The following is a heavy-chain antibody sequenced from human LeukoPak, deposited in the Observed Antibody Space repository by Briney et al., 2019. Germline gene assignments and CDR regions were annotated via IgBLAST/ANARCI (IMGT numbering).Heavy chain of an antibody. V-gene: IGHV1-69*13. D-gene: IGHD4-17*01. Sequence: GASVKVSCKASGGTFISYAISWVRQAPGQGLEWMGGIIPIVGTANYAQKFQGRVTITADESTSTAYMELSSLRSEDTAVYYCASCPEHYGVFRRNYFDYWGQGTLVTVSS. CDR2: IIPIVGTA. CDR1: GGTFISYA. CDR3: ASCPEHYGVFRRNYFDY. J-gene: IGHJ4*02.